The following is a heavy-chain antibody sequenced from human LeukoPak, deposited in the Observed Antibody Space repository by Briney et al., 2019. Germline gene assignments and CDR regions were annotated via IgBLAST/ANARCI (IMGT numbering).Heavy chain of an antibody. CDR3: ARDLYSSSWMTYYYYGMDV. CDR1: GFTFSSYW. Sequence: PGGSLRLSCAASGFTFSSYWMSWVRQAPGKGLEWVANIKQDGSEKYYVDSVKGRLTISRDNAKNSLYLQMNSLRAEDTAVYYCARDLYSSSWMTYYYYGMDVWGQGTTVTVSS. J-gene: IGHJ6*02. CDR2: IKQDGSEK. V-gene: IGHV3-7*01. D-gene: IGHD6-13*01.